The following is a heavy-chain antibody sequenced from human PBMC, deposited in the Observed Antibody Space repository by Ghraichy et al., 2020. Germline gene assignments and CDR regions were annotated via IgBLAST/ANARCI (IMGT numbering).Heavy chain of an antibody. D-gene: IGHD2-2*01. CDR1: GGSFSGYY. V-gene: IGHV4-34*01. CDR3: VRKGYCSSTSCYVPFDY. Sequence: SETRSLTCAVYGGSFSGYYWSWIRQPPGKGLEWIGEINHSGSTNYNPSLKNRVTISVDTSKNQFSLKLSSVTAADTAVYYCVRKGYCSSTSCYVPFDYWGQGSRVTVSS. CDR2: INHSGST. J-gene: IGHJ4*02.